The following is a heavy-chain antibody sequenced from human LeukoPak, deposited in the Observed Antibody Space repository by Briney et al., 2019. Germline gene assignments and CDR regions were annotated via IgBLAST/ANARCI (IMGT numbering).Heavy chain of an antibody. V-gene: IGHV4-4*02. CDR3: ARASGYDWGSSFDY. D-gene: IGHD5-12*01. CDR2: IYHSGST. CDR1: GGSISSSNW. J-gene: IGHJ4*02. Sequence: SGTLSLTCAVSGGSISSSNWWSWVRQPPGKGLEWIGEIYHSGSTNYNPSLKSRVTISVDKSKNQFSLKLSSVTAADTAVYYCARASGYDWGSSFDYWGQGTLVTVSS.